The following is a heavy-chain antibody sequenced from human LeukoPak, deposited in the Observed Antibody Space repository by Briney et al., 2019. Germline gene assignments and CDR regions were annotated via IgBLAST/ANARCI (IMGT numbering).Heavy chain of an antibody. J-gene: IGHJ6*03. CDR1: GFTFSSYG. CDR2: IWYDGSNK. Sequence: PGGSLRLSCAASGFTFSSYGMHWVRQAPGEGLEWVAVIWYDGSNKYYADSVKGRFTISRDNSKDTLYLQMNSLRAEDTAVYYCARDPGHYYDSSGYSLGYYYYMDVWGKGTTVTVSS. D-gene: IGHD3-22*01. V-gene: IGHV3-33*01. CDR3: ARDPGHYYDSSGYSLGYYYYMDV.